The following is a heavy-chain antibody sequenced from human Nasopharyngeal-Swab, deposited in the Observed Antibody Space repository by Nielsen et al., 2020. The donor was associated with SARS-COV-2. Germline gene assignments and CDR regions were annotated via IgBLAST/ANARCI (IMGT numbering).Heavy chain of an antibody. V-gene: IGHV3-33*01. Sequence: GESLKISCAASGFTFSSYGMHWVRQAPGKGLEWVAVIWYDGSNKYYADSVKGRFTISRDNSKNTLYLQMNSLRAEDTAVYYCARGVSNWNFPYTEAGLYFDYWGQGTLVTVSS. CDR1: GFTFSSYG. D-gene: IGHD1-7*01. CDR2: IWYDGSNK. J-gene: IGHJ4*02. CDR3: ARGVSNWNFPYTEAGLYFDY.